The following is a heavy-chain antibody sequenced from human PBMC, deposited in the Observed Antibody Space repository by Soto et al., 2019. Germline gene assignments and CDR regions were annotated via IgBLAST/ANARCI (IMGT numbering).Heavy chain of an antibody. V-gene: IGHV3-23*01. CDR3: ARGGQKYFDY. Sequence: PGGSLRLSCAASGFTFSSYDMRWVRQTPGKGLEWASTISGSDGRTYYTDLVKGRFTISRDNSKNTLYLQMNSLRAEDTAVYYCARGGQKYFDYWGQGTLVTVSS. CDR1: GFTFSSYD. J-gene: IGHJ4*02. CDR2: ISGSDGRT.